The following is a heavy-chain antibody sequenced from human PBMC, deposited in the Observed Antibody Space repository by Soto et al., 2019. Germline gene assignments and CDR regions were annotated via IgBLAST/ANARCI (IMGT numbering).Heavy chain of an antibody. Sequence: GGSLRLSCVASGFTFSSYWMHWVRQAPRKGLVWVSRIKFDGSSTSYADSVKGRFTISRDNAKNTVYLQMNSLGGEDTGVYYCARGIRNYYGVDVWGQGTTVTVSS. J-gene: IGHJ6*02. CDR1: GFTFSSYW. CDR2: IKFDGSST. CDR3: ARGIRNYYGVDV. D-gene: IGHD5-18*01. V-gene: IGHV3-74*01.